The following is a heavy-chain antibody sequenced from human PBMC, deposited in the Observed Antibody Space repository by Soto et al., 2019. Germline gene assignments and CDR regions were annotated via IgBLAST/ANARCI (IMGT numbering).Heavy chain of an antibody. CDR2: MSPNSGNT. J-gene: IGHJ4*02. D-gene: IGHD3-10*01. CDR3: ARDRDYYGSGSDFDY. Sequence: ASVKVSCKASGYTFTSYGISWVRQAPGQGLEWMGWMSPNSGNTGYAQKFQGRVTMTRNTSISTAYMELGSLRSEDTAVYYCARDRDYYGSGSDFDYWGQGTLVTVSS. CDR1: GYTFTSYG. V-gene: IGHV1-8*02.